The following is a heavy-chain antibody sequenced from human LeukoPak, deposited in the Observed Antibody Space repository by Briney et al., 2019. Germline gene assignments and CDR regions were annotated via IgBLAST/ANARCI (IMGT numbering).Heavy chain of an antibody. V-gene: IGHV3-33*01. CDR3: ARARYYDFWSGYYAYYFDY. CDR2: IRYDGSNK. Sequence: GGSLRLSCAASGFTFSSYCMNWVRQAPGKGLEWVAVIRYDGSNKYYADSVKGRFTISRDNSENTLYLQMNSLRAEDTAVYYCARARYYDFWSGYYAYYFDYGGQGTLVSVSS. J-gene: IGHJ4*02. CDR1: GFTFSSYC. D-gene: IGHD3-3*01.